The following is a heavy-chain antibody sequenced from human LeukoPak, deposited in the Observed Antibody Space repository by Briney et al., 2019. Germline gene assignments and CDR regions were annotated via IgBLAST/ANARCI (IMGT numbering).Heavy chain of an antibody. V-gene: IGHV1-69*13. J-gene: IGHJ6*02. CDR1: GYTFTSYA. CDR2: IIPIFGTA. CDR3: ASPIVVVPAAMRRGALYYYGMDV. Sequence: GASVKVSCKASGYTFTSYAISWVRQAPGQGLEWMGGIIPIFGTANYAQKFQGRVTITADESTSTAYMELSSLRSEDTAVYYCASPIVVVPAAMRRGALYYYGMDVWGQGTTVTVSS. D-gene: IGHD2-2*01.